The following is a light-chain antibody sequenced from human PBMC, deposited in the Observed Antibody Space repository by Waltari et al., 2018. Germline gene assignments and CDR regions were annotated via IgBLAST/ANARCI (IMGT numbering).Light chain of an antibody. Sequence: EIVLTQSPATLSLSPGDRATLSCRASQSVSSYLAWYQQKPGQAPRLLIYDASNRATGIPARFSGSGSGTDFTLTISSLEPEDFAVYYCQQRSNWLATFGQGTKVEIK. V-gene: IGKV3-11*01. J-gene: IGKJ1*01. CDR2: DAS. CDR1: QSVSSY. CDR3: QQRSNWLAT.